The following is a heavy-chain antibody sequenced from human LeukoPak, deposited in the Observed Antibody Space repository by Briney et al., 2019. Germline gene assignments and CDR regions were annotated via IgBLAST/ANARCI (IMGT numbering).Heavy chain of an antibody. D-gene: IGHD3-22*01. CDR2: IDPSDSDT. CDR1: GYRFSNNW. J-gene: IGHJ3*02. Sequence: GESLKISCKGSGYRFSNNWIAWVRQVPGKGLEWMGIIDPSDSDTSYSPSFQGQVTISVDKSISTAYLQWNRLKASDTAMYYCARRGYYDSSGYSDAFDIWGQGTMVTVSS. CDR3: ARRGYYDSSGYSDAFDI. V-gene: IGHV5-51*01.